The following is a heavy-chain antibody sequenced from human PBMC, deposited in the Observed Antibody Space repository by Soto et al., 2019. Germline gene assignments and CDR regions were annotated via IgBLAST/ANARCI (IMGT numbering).Heavy chain of an antibody. J-gene: IGHJ4*02. D-gene: IGHD2-8*01. CDR1: GFTFSDYY. Sequence: QVQLVESGGGLVKPGGSLRLSCAASGFTFSDYYMSWIRQAPGKGLEWVSYISSRSSTIFYADSVKGRFTISRDNVKNSLYLQMNSLSAEVTAVYYCASGTNGAFFVCWGQGILVTVSS. CDR2: ISSRSSTI. CDR3: ASGTNGAFFVC. V-gene: IGHV3-11*01.